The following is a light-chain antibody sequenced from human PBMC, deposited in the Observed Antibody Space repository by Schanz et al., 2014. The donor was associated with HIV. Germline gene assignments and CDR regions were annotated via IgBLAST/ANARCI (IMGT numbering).Light chain of an antibody. V-gene: IGKV3-20*01. Sequence: EIVLTQSPGTLSLSPGERATLSCRASQSVSSSYLAWYQQKPCLAPRLLIYDASTRAAGIPDRFSGSGSGSAFTLIISRLEPADIAVYYCQQYGGSPKLTFGGGTKVEIK. J-gene: IGKJ4*01. CDR2: DAS. CDR3: QQYGGSPKLT. CDR1: QSVSSSY.